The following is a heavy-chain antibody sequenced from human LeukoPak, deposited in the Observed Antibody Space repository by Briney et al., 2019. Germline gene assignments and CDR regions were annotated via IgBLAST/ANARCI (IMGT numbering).Heavy chain of an antibody. CDR3: ARFAYGSVDY. CDR1: GGSISSYY. V-gene: IGHV4-59*01. Sequence: PSETLSLTCTVSGGSISSYYWSWIRQPPGKGLEWIGYICYSGSTNYNPSLKSRVTISVDTSKNQFSLKLSSVTAADTAVYYCARFAYGSVDYWGQGTLVTVSS. J-gene: IGHJ4*02. D-gene: IGHD3-10*01. CDR2: ICYSGST.